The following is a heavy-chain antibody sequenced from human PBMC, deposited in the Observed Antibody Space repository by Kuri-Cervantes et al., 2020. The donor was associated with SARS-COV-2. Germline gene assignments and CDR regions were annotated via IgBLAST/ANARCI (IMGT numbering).Heavy chain of an antibody. J-gene: IGHJ3*02. V-gene: IGHV1-46*01. CDR2: INPSGGST. Sequence: ASVKVSCKTSEDTFTAYYIHWVRQAPGQGLEWMGIINPSGGSTSYAQKFQGRVTMTRDTSTSTVYMELSSLRSEDTAVYYCARGDLGVTIFGVGAFDIWGQGTMVTVSS. CDR1: EDTFTAYY. CDR3: ARGDLGVTIFGVGAFDI. D-gene: IGHD3-3*01.